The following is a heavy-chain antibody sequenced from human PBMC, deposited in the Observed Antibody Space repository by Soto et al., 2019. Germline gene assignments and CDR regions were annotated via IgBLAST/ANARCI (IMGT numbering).Heavy chain of an antibody. CDR3: AKDRVYCSSTSCSNWFDP. J-gene: IGHJ5*02. CDR1: EFTFSNYA. Sequence: PGGSLRLSCAASEFTFSNYAMGWVRQAPGKGLEWVSAISYGGGTTYYADSVKGRFTISRDNSKNTLYLQMNSLRAEDSAVYYCAKDRVYCSSTSCSNWFDPWGQGTLVTVS. V-gene: IGHV3-23*01. D-gene: IGHD2-2*01. CDR2: ISYGGGTT.